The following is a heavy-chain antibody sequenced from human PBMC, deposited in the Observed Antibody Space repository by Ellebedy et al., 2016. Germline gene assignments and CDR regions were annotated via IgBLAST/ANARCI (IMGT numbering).Heavy chain of an antibody. D-gene: IGHD3-22*01. Sequence: GSLRLSCAASGFSFSTHAMSWVRQPPGKGLEWIGEINHSGSTNYNPSLKSRVTISVDTPKNQFSLKLSSVTAADTAVYYCARGGYFDYWGQGTLVTVSS. V-gene: IGHV4-34*01. CDR1: GFSFSTHA. J-gene: IGHJ4*02. CDR2: INHSGST. CDR3: ARGGYFDY.